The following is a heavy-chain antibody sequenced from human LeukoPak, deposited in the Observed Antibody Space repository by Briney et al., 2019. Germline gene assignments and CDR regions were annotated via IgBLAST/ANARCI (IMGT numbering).Heavy chain of an antibody. D-gene: IGHD1-26*01. V-gene: IGHV3-33*06. CDR2: IWYDGSNK. Sequence: GGSLRLSCAASGFMFSDYGMHWVRQAPGKGLEWVAVIWYDGSNKYYADSVKGRFTISRDYSKNTLYLQMNSLRAEDTAVYYCAKDRGTGSYSLDYWGQGTLVTVSS. CDR3: AKDRGTGSYSLDY. CDR1: GFMFSDYG. J-gene: IGHJ4*02.